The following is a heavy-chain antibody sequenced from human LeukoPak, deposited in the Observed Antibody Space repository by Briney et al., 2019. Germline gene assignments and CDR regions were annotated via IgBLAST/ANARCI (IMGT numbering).Heavy chain of an antibody. D-gene: IGHD5-24*01. V-gene: IGHV5-51*01. J-gene: IGHJ3*02. CDR1: GYSFTSYW. CDR2: IYPGDSDT. CDR3: ARHKYGYKPQMNDAFDI. Sequence: GESLKNSCKGSGYSFTSYWIGWVRQMPGKGLEWMGIIYPGDSDTRYSPSFQGQVTISADKSISTAYLQWSSLKASDTAMYYCARHKYGYKPQMNDAFDIWGQGTMVTVSS.